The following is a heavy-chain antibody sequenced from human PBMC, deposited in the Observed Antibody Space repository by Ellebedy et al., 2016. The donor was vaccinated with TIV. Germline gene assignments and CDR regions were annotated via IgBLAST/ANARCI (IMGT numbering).Heavy chain of an antibody. Sequence: AASVKVSCKASGYTFTHYGISWVRQAPGQGLEWMGWINPYNGNTTYAQKYQGRVTMTTDSSTRTSYMELSSLTSDDTAIYYCARHLESRWLIHGGGYWGQGSLVTVSS. CDR1: GYTFTHYG. V-gene: IGHV1-18*04. D-gene: IGHD3-16*01. CDR2: INPYNGNT. CDR3: ARHLESRWLIHGGGY. J-gene: IGHJ4*02.